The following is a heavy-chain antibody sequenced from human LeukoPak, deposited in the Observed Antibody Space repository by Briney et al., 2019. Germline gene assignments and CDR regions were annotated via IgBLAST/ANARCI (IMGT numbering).Heavy chain of an antibody. CDR3: ARVYRWLHPNDAFDI. CDR1: GYTFTGYY. J-gene: IGHJ3*02. Sequence: GASVKVSCKASGYTFTGYYMHWVRQAPGQGLEWMGWITLNSGGTNYAQKFQGRVTMTSDTSISTAYMELSRLRSNDTAVYYCARVYRWLHPNDAFDIWGQGTMVTVSS. CDR2: ITLNSGGT. V-gene: IGHV1-2*02. D-gene: IGHD5-12*01.